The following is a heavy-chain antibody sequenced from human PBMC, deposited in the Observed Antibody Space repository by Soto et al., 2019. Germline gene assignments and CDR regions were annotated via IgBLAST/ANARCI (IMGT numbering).Heavy chain of an antibody. Sequence: QVQLMQSGAEVKKPGSSVKVSCKASGGTFSSYAISWVRQAPGQGPEWMGGIIPIFGTTKYAQKFHGRVTITADEFTSTAYMELSSLLSDDTAVYYCARGEAAAYYYAMGVGGQGTTVTVSS. V-gene: IGHV1-69*12. J-gene: IGHJ6*02. D-gene: IGHD6-25*01. CDR1: GGTFSSYA. CDR2: IIPIFGTT. CDR3: ARGEAAAYYYAMGV.